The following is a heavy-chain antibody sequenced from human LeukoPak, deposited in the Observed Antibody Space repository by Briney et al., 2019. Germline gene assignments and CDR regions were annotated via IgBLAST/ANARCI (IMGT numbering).Heavy chain of an antibody. V-gene: IGHV1-8*03. Sequence: GASVKVSCKASGYTFTSYDINWVRQATGQGLEWMGWMNPNSGNTGYAQKFQGRVTITRNTSISTAYMELSSLRSEDTAVYYCARGGRDFWSGYYRNWFDPWGQGTLVTVSS. CDR3: ARGGRDFWSGYYRNWFDP. CDR2: MNPNSGNT. J-gene: IGHJ5*02. CDR1: GYTFTSYD. D-gene: IGHD3-3*01.